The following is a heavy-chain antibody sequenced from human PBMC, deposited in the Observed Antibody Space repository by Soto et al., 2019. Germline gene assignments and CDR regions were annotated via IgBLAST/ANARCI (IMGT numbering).Heavy chain of an antibody. CDR3: ARKRSYGSGSYYTYYYYYYMDV. Sequence: SETLSLTCAVYGGSFSGYYWSWIRQPPGKGLEWIGEINHSGSTNYNPSLKSRVTISVDTSKNQFSLKLSSVTAADTAVYYCARKRSYGSGSYYTYYYYYYMDVWGKGTTVTVSS. J-gene: IGHJ6*03. CDR2: INHSGST. V-gene: IGHV4-34*01. D-gene: IGHD3-10*01. CDR1: GGSFSGYY.